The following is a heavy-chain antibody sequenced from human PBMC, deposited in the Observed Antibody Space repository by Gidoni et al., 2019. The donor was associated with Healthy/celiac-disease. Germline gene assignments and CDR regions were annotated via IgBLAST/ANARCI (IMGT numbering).Heavy chain of an antibody. V-gene: IGHV3-11*01. D-gene: IGHD1-26*01. Sequence: QVQLVESGGGLVKPGGSLRLSCAASGFTFSDYYMSWIRQAPGKGLEWVSYISSRGSTIYYADSVKGRFTISRDNAKNSLYLQMNSLRAEDTAVYYCAREWELQTHYYYYGMDVWGQGTTVTVSS. CDR2: ISSRGSTI. J-gene: IGHJ6*02. CDR3: AREWELQTHYYYYGMDV. CDR1: GFTFSDYY.